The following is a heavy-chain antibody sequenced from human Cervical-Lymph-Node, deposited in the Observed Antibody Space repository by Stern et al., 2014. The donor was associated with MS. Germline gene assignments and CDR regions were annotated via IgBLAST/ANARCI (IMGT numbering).Heavy chain of an antibody. CDR3: ARSSTVTPNAFDI. J-gene: IGHJ3*02. D-gene: IGHD4-17*01. Sequence: LQLQESGSGLVKPSQTLSLTCAVSGGSISSGGYSWSWIRQPPGKGLEWIGCIYHSGSSYYNPSIKRRVTISVDRSKKQFTTKMSSVTAADTAVYYCARSSTVTPNAFDIWGQGTMVTVSS. CDR1: GGSISSGGYS. V-gene: IGHV4-30-2*01. CDR2: IYHSGSS.